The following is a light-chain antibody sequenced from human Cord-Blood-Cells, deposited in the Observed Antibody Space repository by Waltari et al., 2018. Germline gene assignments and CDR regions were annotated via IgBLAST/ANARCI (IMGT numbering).Light chain of an antibody. Sequence: QSALTQPASVSGSPGQSITISCTGTSSDVGGYNYVSGYQQHTGKAPQLMIYDVSNRPSGVSNRFSGSKSGNTASLTISGLQAEDEADYYCSSYTSSSTLVFGGGTKLTVL. CDR3: SSYTSSSTLV. V-gene: IGLV2-14*01. J-gene: IGLJ3*02. CDR2: DVS. CDR1: SSDVGGYNY.